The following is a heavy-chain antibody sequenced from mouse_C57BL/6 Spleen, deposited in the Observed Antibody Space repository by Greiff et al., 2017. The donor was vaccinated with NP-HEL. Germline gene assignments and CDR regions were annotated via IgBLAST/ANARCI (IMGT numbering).Heavy chain of an antibody. CDR3: ARDGSSGFDY. D-gene: IGHD1-1*01. Sequence: EVQLQQSGPGLVKPSQSLSLTCSVTGYSITSGYYWNWIRQFPGNKLEWMGYISYDGSNNYNPSLKNRISITRDTSKNQFFLKLNSVTTEDTATYYWARDGSSGFDYWGQGTTLTVSS. J-gene: IGHJ2*01. CDR1: GYSITSGYY. CDR2: ISYDGSN. V-gene: IGHV3-6*01.